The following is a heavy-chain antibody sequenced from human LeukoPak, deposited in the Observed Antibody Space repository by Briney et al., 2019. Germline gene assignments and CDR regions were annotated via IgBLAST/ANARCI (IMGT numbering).Heavy chain of an antibody. Sequence: SVKVSCKASGGTFSSYAISWVRQAPGQGLEWMGGIIPIFGTANYAQKFQGRVTITTDESTSTAYMELSSLRSEDTAVDYCARSALGYYGSGSYYPEWFDPWGQGTLVTVSS. J-gene: IGHJ5*02. D-gene: IGHD3-10*01. CDR2: IIPIFGTA. CDR3: ARSALGYYGSGSYYPEWFDP. CDR1: GGTFSSYA. V-gene: IGHV1-69*05.